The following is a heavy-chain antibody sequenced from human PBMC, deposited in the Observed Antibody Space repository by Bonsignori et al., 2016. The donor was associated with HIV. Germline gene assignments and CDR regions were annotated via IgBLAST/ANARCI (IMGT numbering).Heavy chain of an antibody. Sequence: WVRQAPGQGLEWMGIINPSGGSTSYAQKFQGRVTMTRDTSTSTVYMELSSLRSEDTAVYYCARVSVVPAAPVDYWGQGTLVTVSS. CDR2: INPSGGST. D-gene: IGHD2-2*01. J-gene: IGHJ4*02. CDR3: ARVSVVPAAPVDY. V-gene: IGHV1-46*01.